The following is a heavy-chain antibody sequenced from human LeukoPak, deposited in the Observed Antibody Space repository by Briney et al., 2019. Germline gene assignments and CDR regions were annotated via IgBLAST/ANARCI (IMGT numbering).Heavy chain of an antibody. V-gene: IGHV3-23*01. CDR1: GFIFSNYA. CDR3: AKEKRGGYDFSALDY. J-gene: IGHJ4*02. D-gene: IGHD5-12*01. CDR2: ISESGGGT. Sequence: GGSLRLSCAASGFIFSNYAMRWVRQAPGKGLEWVSGISESGGGTYHADSVKGRFTISRDNSKNTLYLQMNSLRAEDTAVYYCAKEKRGGYDFSALDYWGQGTLVTVSS.